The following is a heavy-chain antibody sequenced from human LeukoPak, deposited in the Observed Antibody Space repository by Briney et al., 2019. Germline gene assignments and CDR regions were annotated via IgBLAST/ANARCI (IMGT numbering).Heavy chain of an antibody. D-gene: IGHD3-22*01. CDR1: GDSISTSSDY. CDR3: ARSYYYDYRQIDY. J-gene: IGHJ4*02. Sequence: SETLSLTCTVSGDSISTSSDYWGWIRQPPGKGLEWLGSIYYSGSTYYNPSLKSRVTISVDTSKNQFSLNLYSVTAADTAVFYCARSYYYDYRQIDYWGQGTLVTVSS. CDR2: IYYSGST. V-gene: IGHV4-39*01.